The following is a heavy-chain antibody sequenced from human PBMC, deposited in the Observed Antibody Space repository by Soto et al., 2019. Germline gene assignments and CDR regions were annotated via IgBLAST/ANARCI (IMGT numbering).Heavy chain of an antibody. CDR1: GFTFSSYG. CDR3: AKDNTVARFVY. Sequence: QVQLVESGGGVVQPGRSLRLSCAASGFTFSSYGMHWVRQAPGKGLEWVAVISYDGSNKYYADSVKGRFTISRDNSKNKLYLQMTSLRAEDTAVYYCAKDNTVARFVYWGQGTLVNVSS. CDR2: ISYDGSNK. V-gene: IGHV3-30*18. D-gene: IGHD5-12*01. J-gene: IGHJ4*02.